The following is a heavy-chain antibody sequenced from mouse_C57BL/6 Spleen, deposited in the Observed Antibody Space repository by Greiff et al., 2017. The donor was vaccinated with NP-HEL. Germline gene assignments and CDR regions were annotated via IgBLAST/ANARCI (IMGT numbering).Heavy chain of an antibody. J-gene: IGHJ4*01. CDR3: ARDRGYAMDY. CDR1: GFTFSDYG. D-gene: IGHD2-14*01. V-gene: IGHV5-17*01. Sequence: EVHLVESGGGLVKPGGSLKLSCAASGFTFSDYGMHWVRQAPEQGLEWVAYISSGSSTIYYADTVKGRFTISRDNAKNTLFLQMTSLRSEDTAMYYSARDRGYAMDYWGQGTSVTVSS. CDR2: ISSGSSTI.